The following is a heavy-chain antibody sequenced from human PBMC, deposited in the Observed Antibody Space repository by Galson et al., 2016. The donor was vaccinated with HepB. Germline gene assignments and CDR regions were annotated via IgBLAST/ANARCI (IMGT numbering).Heavy chain of an antibody. D-gene: IGHD6-19*01. CDR3: ARPSGSSGWYGNYFHY. CDR2: IYPGDSDT. V-gene: IGHV5-51*01. CDR1: GYNFTSYW. Sequence: SGAAVKKPGESLKISCKGSGYNFTSYWIGWVRPLPGNSLEWMGNIYPGDSDTRYSPSFQGQVTISADKSISTAYLQWSSLKASDTAMYYCARPSGSSGWYGNYFHYWGQGTLVTVSS. J-gene: IGHJ4*02.